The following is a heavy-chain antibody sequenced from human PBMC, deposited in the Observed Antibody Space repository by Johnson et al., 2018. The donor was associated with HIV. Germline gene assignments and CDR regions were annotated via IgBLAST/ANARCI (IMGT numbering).Heavy chain of an antibody. CDR2: IWYDGSNK. J-gene: IGHJ3*02. V-gene: IGHV3-33*01. D-gene: IGHD6-13*01. CDR1: GFTFSSYG. Sequence: QVQLVESGGGVVQPGRSLRLSCAASGFTFSSYGMHWVRQAPGKGLEWVAVIWYDGSNKYYADSVKGRFTISRDNSKNTLYLQMNSLRPEDTAVYYCARDKGSWFDDAFDIWGQGTMVTVSS. CDR3: ARDKGSWFDDAFDI.